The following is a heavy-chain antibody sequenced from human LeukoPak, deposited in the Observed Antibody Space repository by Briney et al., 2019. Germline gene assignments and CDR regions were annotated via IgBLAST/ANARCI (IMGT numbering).Heavy chain of an antibody. CDR1: GFTFSSYG. CDR3: AKGLGDGYNPLDY. CDR2: IWYDGSNK. J-gene: IGHJ4*02. D-gene: IGHD5-24*01. V-gene: IGHV3-33*06. Sequence: GGSLRLSCAASGFTFSSYGMHWVRQAPGKGLEWVAVIWYDGSNKYYADSVKGRFTISRDNSKNTLYLQMNSLRAEDTAVYYCAKGLGDGYNPLDYWGQGTLVTVSS.